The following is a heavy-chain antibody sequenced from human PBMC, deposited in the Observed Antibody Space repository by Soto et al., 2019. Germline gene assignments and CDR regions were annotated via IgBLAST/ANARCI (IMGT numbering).Heavy chain of an antibody. CDR1: GFTFSDHY. V-gene: IGHV3-11*01. CDR2: ISGDGGSTL. Sequence: HVQVVESGGGLVYPGESLRLSCGASGFTFSDHYMSWVRQAPGKGLEWISHISGDGGSTLAYADSVKGRFTISRDNAKSSLYLQMNSLRAVATAVDYFAIDRQPASYFGLDVWGQGTTVTVSS. CDR3: AIDRQPASYFGLDV. J-gene: IGHJ6*02.